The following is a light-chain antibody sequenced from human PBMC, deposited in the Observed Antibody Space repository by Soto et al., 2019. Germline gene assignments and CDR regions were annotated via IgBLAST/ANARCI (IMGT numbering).Light chain of an antibody. CDR2: DVS. Sequence: QSVLTQPASVSGSPGQSITISCTGTSRDIGTYNFVSWYQQHPGKAPKLMIYDVSLRPSGVSNRFSGSKSGNTASLTISGLQAEDEADYYCSSSSTISSLVVFGGGTKLTIL. J-gene: IGLJ2*01. CDR1: SRDIGTYNF. V-gene: IGLV2-14*03. CDR3: SSSSTISSLVV.